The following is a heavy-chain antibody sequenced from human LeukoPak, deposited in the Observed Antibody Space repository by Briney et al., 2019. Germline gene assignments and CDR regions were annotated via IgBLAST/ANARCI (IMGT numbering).Heavy chain of an antibody. V-gene: IGHV1-2*02. CDR3: AREWVAAAGPMDV. CDR1: GYTFTGYY. Sequence: ASVKVSCKASGYTFTGYYMHWVRQAPGQGLEWMGWINPNSGGTNYAQKFQGRVTMTRDTSISTAYMELSRLRSDDTAVYYCAREWVAAAGPMDVWGKGTTVTVSS. D-gene: IGHD6-13*01. CDR2: INPNSGGT. J-gene: IGHJ6*03.